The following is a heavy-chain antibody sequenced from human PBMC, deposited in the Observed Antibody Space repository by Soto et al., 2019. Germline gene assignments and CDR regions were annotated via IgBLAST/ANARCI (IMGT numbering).Heavy chain of an antibody. Sequence: PGGSLRLSCAASGFSFSSYGMSWVRQAPGKGLEWVSGISGSGDVTYDADSVKGRLTISRDNSENTLYLQMSSVRAEDTAVYYCCARPVAAVSTTNNYSYGMDVWGQGTTVTVSS. J-gene: IGHJ6*02. CDR3: CARPVAAVSTTNNYSYGMDV. D-gene: IGHD6-19*01. V-gene: IGHV3-23*01. CDR2: ISGSGDVT. CDR1: GFSFSSYG.